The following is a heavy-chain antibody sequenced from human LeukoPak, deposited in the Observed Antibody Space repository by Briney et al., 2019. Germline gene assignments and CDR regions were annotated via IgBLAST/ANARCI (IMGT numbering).Heavy chain of an antibody. D-gene: IGHD3-22*01. Sequence: GGSLRLSCAASGFVFKNYWMSWVRQAPGKGLEWLANINYDGSQKYHVDSVKGRFTISRDNAKNSLYLQMNSLRAEDTAVYYCARDRGSSGYDYWGQGTLVTVSS. CDR2: INYDGSQK. V-gene: IGHV3-7*01. J-gene: IGHJ4*02. CDR1: GFVFKNYW. CDR3: ARDRGSSGYDY.